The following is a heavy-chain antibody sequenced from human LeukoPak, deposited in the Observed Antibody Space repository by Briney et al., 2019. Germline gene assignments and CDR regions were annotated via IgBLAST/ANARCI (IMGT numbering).Heavy chain of an antibody. V-gene: IGHV4-59*01. CDR1: GGSISSYS. D-gene: IGHD6-13*01. CDR3: ARDRYSSSWYYFDY. J-gene: IGHJ4*02. CDR2: IYYSGST. Sequence: SETLSLTCTVSGGSISSYSWSWIRQPPGEGLEWIGFIYYSGSTNYNPSLKSRVTISVDTSKNQFSPKLSSVTAADTAVYYCARDRYSSSWYYFDYWGQGTLVTVSS.